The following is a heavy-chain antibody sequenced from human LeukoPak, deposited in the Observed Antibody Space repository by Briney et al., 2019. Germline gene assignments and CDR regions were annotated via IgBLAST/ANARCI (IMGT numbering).Heavy chain of an antibody. CDR2: IDWDDDK. Sequence: SGPTLVNPTQTLTLTCTFSGFSLSTSGMRVSWIRQPPGKALEWLARIDWDDDKFYSTSLKTRLTISKDTSKNQVVLTMTNMDPVDTATYDCARTGRDGYLNYWYFDLWGRGTLVTVSS. CDR3: ARTGRDGYLNYWYFDL. D-gene: IGHD5-24*01. CDR1: GFSLSTSGMR. J-gene: IGHJ2*01. V-gene: IGHV2-70*04.